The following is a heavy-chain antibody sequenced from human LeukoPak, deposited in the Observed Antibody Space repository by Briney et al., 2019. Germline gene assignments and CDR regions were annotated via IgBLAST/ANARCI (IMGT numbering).Heavy chain of an antibody. V-gene: IGHV3-33*06. CDR2: IWYDGSNK. D-gene: IGHD6-19*01. CDR1: GFTFSSYG. CDR3: AKDYSEWLVLCLQDY. Sequence: SGGSLRLSCAASGFTFSSYGMHWVRQAPGKGLEWVAVIWYDGSNKYYADSVKGRFTISRDNSKNTLYLQMNSLRAEDTAVYYCAKDYSEWLVLCLQDYWGQGTLVTVSS. J-gene: IGHJ4*02.